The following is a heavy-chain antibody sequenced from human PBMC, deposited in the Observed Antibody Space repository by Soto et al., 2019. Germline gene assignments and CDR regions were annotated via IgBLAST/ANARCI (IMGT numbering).Heavy chain of an antibody. V-gene: IGHV3-23*01. J-gene: IGHJ4*02. D-gene: IGHD6-13*01. CDR3: TTGGAAAAGKIRDYYFDY. CDR2: ISGSADST. Sequence: GGSLSLSCAASGFSFSSFAMNWVRQAPGKGLEWVSIISGSADSTFYAAPVKGRFTISRDDSKNTLYLQVNSLKTEDTAVYYCTTGGAAAAGKIRDYYFDYWGQGTLVTVSS. CDR1: GFSFSSFA.